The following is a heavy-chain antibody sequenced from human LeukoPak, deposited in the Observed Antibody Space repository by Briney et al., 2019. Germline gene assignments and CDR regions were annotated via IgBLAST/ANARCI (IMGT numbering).Heavy chain of an antibody. J-gene: IGHJ2*01. D-gene: IGHD6-13*01. CDR2: INAGNGNT. V-gene: IGHV1-3*01. Sequence: ASVKVSCKASGYTFTSYAMHWVRQAPGQRLEWKGWINAGNGNTKYSQKFQGRVTITRDTSASTAYMELSSLRSEDTAVYYCARDTGIAAAGPYWYFDLWGRGTLVTVSS. CDR3: ARDTGIAAAGPYWYFDL. CDR1: GYTFTSYA.